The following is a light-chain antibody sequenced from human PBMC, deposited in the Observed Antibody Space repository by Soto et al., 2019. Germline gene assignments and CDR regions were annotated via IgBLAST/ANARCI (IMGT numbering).Light chain of an antibody. CDR3: QQYGRTLPWT. Sequence: EIVMTQSPATLSVSPGERVTLSCRVSQSVSSNLAWYQQKPGQAPRLLIYGASSRATGIPDRFSGSGSGTDFTLTISRLEPEDFAVYYCQQYGRTLPWTFGQGTKVDIK. CDR1: QSVSSN. CDR2: GAS. V-gene: IGKV3-20*01. J-gene: IGKJ1*01.